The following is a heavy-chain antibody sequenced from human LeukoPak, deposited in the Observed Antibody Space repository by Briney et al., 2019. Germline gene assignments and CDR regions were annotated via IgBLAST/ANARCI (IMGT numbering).Heavy chain of an antibody. D-gene: IGHD6-6*01. CDR1: GYTFTSYY. CDR2: INPSGGST. CDR3: ARETHGIAARPGGRFDP. Sequence: ASVKVSCKASGYTFTSYYMHWVRQAPGQGLEWMGIINPSGGSTSYAQKFQGRVTMIRDMSTSTVYMELSSLRSEDTAVYYCARETHGIAARPGGRFDPWGQGTLVTVSS. V-gene: IGHV1-46*01. J-gene: IGHJ5*02.